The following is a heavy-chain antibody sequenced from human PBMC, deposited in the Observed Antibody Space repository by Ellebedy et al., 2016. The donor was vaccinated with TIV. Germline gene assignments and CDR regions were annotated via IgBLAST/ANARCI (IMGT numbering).Heavy chain of an antibody. J-gene: IGHJ3*02. D-gene: IGHD3-16*01. V-gene: IGHV3-23*01. Sequence: PGGSLTLSCAASGFTFSSYAMAWVRQTPGKGLEWVSAINGGGVTAYYTDSVKGRFTLPRDNSRNTLYLQMNSLRAEDTAIYYCGKDQVGGDGRWVFDIWGQGTMVTVSS. CDR2: INGGGVTA. CDR1: GFTFSSYA. CDR3: GKDQVGGDGRWVFDI.